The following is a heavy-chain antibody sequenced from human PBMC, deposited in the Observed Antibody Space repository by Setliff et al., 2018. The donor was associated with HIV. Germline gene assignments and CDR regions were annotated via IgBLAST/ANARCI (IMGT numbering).Heavy chain of an antibody. Sequence: LSLTCTVSGGSISSYCWNWIRQSPGRGLEWIGFIFSSGSTKYNPSLQSRVTMSIDTSKNQFSLKLTSVTAADTAVYYCARRIDNSGSFPDKNWFDTWGQGSQVTVSS. CDR2: IFSSGST. CDR1: GGSISSYC. D-gene: IGHD3-10*01. V-gene: IGHV4-4*09. J-gene: IGHJ5*02. CDR3: ARRIDNSGSFPDKNWFDT.